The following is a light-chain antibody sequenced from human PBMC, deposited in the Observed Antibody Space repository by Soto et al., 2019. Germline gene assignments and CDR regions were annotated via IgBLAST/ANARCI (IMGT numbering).Light chain of an antibody. CDR1: QGVGGW. J-gene: IGKJ3*01. V-gene: IGKV1-12*01. CDR2: ATS. CDR3: QQTHSLPLS. Sequence: DIQMTQSPSTLSASVGDRVTMTCRASQGVGGWLAWYQQKPGKVPKLLIYATSSLHSGVPSRFSGSGSGTDFTLSISSLQPEDFATYYCQQTHSLPLSFGPG.